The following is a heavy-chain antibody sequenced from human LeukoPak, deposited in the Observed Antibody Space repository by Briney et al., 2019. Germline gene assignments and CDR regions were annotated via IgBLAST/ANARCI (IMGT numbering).Heavy chain of an antibody. V-gene: IGHV3-48*01. CDR3: ARGASRNYYDSSGYRLLFDY. J-gene: IGHJ4*02. D-gene: IGHD3-22*01. CDR2: INSRSSTI. Sequence: GGSLRLSCAASRFTFSNYGVNWVRQAPGKGLEWVSYINSRSSTIYYADSVRGRFTISRDNAKNSLYLQMNSLKAEDTAIYYCARGASRNYYDSSGYRLLFDYWGQGTLVTVSS. CDR1: RFTFSNYG.